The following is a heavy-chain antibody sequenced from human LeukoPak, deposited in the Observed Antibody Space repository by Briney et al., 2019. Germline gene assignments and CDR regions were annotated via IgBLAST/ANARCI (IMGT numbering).Heavy chain of an antibody. CDR1: GYSISSGYY. V-gene: IGHV4-38-2*02. CDR2: IYHSGST. D-gene: IGHD3-22*01. CDR3: AADYYDSSGYYGRGDY. Sequence: SETLSLTCTVSGYSISSGYYWGWIRQPPGKGLEWIGSIYHSGSTYYNPSLKSRVTISVDTSKNQFSLKLSSVTAADTAVYYCAADYYDSSGYYGRGDYWGQGTLVTVSS. J-gene: IGHJ4*02.